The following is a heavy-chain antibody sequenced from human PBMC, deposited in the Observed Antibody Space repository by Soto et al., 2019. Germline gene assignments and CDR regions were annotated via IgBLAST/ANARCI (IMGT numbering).Heavy chain of an antibody. V-gene: IGHV1-2*02. CDR1: GYTFTGCY. J-gene: IGHJ4*02. CDR3: ASLTGDQADY. CDR2: INPNSGGT. D-gene: IGHD7-27*01. Sequence: ASVKVSWKASGYTFTGCYMHRVRQAAGQGLEWMGWINPNSGGTNYAQKFQGRVTMTRDTSISTAYMGLSRLRSDDTAVYYCASLTGDQADYWGQGTLVTVSS.